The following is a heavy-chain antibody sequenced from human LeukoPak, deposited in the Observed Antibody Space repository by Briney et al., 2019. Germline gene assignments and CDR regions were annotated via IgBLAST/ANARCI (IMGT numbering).Heavy chain of an antibody. CDR3: ASSKTNGDSSGWYAWFDP. D-gene: IGHD6-19*01. CDR1: GGSINSYY. Sequence: PSETVSLICTVSGGSINSYYWSWIRQPPGKGLEWIGYIYYSEYTNYNPSLKSRVTISVDTSKNQFSLKLSSVTAADTAVYYCASSKTNGDSSGWYAWFDPWGQGTLVTVSS. V-gene: IGHV4-59*01. J-gene: IGHJ5*02. CDR2: IYYSEYT.